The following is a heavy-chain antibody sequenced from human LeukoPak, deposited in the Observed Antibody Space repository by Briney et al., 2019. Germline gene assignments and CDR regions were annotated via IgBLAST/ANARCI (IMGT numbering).Heavy chain of an antibody. CDR3: AGTKEMATIVS. CDR1: GGSISSYY. D-gene: IGHD5-24*01. CDR2: IYYSGST. V-gene: IGHV4-59*01. J-gene: IGHJ4*02. Sequence: KTSETLSLTCTVSGGSISSYYWSWIRQPPGKGLEWIGYIYYSGSTNYNPSLKSRVTTSVDTSKNQFSLKLSSVTAADTAVYYCAGTKEMATIVSWGQGTLVTVSS.